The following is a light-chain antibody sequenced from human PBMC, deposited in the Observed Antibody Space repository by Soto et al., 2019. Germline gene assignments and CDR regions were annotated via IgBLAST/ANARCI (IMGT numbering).Light chain of an antibody. CDR1: QSVGSGY. V-gene: IGKV3-20*01. CDR3: QQYASSPLLT. CDR2: GAS. Sequence: IVLTQSPGTLSLSPGERATLSCRASQSVGSGYLAWYQQKPGQAPRLLIYGASIRATGIPDRFTGSGSGTHFTLTISRLEPEDFAVYYCQQYASSPLLTFGGGTKVEIK. J-gene: IGKJ4*01.